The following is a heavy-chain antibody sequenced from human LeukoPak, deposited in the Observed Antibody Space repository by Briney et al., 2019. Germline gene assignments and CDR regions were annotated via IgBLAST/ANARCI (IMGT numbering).Heavy chain of an antibody. D-gene: IGHD3-3*02. CDR3: ARAAALAWFDP. CDR1: GGSISSGGYS. CDR2: IYYSGST. Sequence: SETLSLTCTVSGGSISSGGYSWSWIRQHPGKGLEWIGYIYYSGSTYYNPSLKSRVTISVDTSKNQFSLKLSSVTAADTAVYYCARAAALAWFDPWGQGTLVTVSS. V-gene: IGHV4-31*03. J-gene: IGHJ5*02.